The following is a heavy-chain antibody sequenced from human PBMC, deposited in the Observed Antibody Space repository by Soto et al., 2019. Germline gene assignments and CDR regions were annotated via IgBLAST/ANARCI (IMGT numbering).Heavy chain of an antibody. V-gene: IGHV3-48*02. CDR2: ISSSSITI. Sequence: GGSLRLSCEASVFTFSSYSMNWVRQAPGKGLGWVSYISSSSITINYADSVKGRFPISRDNAKNSLYLQMNSLRDEDPAVYCCAREPGISIFGEDPHYDGLDVWGQGARVTVSS. D-gene: IGHD3-3*01. CDR3: AREPGISIFGEDPHYDGLDV. CDR1: VFTFSSYS. J-gene: IGHJ6*02.